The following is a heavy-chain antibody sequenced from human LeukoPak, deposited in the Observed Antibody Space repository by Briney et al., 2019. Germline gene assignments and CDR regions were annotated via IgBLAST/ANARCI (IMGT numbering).Heavy chain of an antibody. V-gene: IGHV3-7*04. CDR3: TRVGYIDEGIDY. CDR1: GLPFSIFG. Sequence: PGGSLRLSCVASGLPFSIFGITWVRQAPGKGLEWVANIKQDGSKKSYVDSVKGRFTISRDNAKNSLYLQMNSLRAEDTAIYYCTRVGYIDEGIDYWGQGTLVTVSS. J-gene: IGHJ4*02. D-gene: IGHD5-24*01. CDR2: IKQDGSKK.